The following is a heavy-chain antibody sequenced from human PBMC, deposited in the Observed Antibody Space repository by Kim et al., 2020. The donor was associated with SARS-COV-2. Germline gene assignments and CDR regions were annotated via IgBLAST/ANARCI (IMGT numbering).Heavy chain of an antibody. CDR3: AKDVANQQLVRGGLVAFDY. CDR2: ISGSGGST. J-gene: IGHJ4*02. CDR1: GFTFSSYA. Sequence: GGSLRLSCAASGFTFSSYAMSWVRQAPGKGLEWVSAISGSGGSTYYADSVKGRFTISRDNSKNTLYLQMNSLRAEDTAVYYCAKDVANQQLVRGGLVAFDYWGQGTLVTVSS. V-gene: IGHV3-23*01. D-gene: IGHD6-13*01.